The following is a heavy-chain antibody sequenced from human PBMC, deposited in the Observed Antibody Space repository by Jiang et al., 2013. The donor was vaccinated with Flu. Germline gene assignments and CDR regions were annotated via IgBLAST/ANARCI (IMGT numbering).Heavy chain of an antibody. CDR3: ARHVSSGMDV. V-gene: IGHV5-51*01. CDR2: IYPGDSDT. CDR1: IQLLPATG. J-gene: IGHJ6*02. D-gene: IGHD5/OR15-5a*01. Sequence: QLVESGAEVKKPGESLKISCKGFWIQLLPATGIGWVRQMPGKGLEWMGIIYPGDSDTRYSPSFQGQVTISADKSISTAYLQWSSLKASDTAMYYCARHVSSGMDVWGQGTTVTVSS.